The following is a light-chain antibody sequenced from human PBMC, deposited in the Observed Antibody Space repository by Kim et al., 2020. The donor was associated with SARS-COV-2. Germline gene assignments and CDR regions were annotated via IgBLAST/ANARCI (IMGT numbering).Light chain of an antibody. CDR3: QVWDSSSDHPYV. CDR1: NIGSKS. CDR2: YDS. J-gene: IGLJ1*01. Sequence: PGKTARITCRGNNIGSKSVPWYQQKPGQAPVLVIYYDSDRPSGIPERFSGSNSGNTATLTISRVEVGDEADYYCQVWDSSSDHPYVFGTGTKVTVL. V-gene: IGLV3-21*04.